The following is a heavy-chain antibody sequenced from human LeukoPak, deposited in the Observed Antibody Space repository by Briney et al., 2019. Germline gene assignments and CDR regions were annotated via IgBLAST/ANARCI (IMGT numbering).Heavy chain of an antibody. CDR1: GGSISSGSYF. D-gene: IGHD6-6*01. CDR3: ARVYSSSSLYFDY. CDR2: IYTSGST. V-gene: IGHV4-61*02. J-gene: IGHJ4*02. Sequence: KTSETLSLTCTVSGGSISSGSYFWSWIRQPAGKGLEWIGRIYTSGSTNYNPSLKSRVTISVDTSKNQFSLKLSPVTAADTAVYYCARVYSSSSLYFDYWGQGTLVTVSS.